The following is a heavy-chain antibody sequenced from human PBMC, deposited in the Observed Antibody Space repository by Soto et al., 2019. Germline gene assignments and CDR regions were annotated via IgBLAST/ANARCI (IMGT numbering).Heavy chain of an antibody. Sequence: GGSLRLSCAASGFTFSSYEMNWVRQAPGKGLEWVSYISSSGSTIYYADSVKGRFTISRDNAKNSLYLQMNSLRAEDTAVYYCARDIPEDIVLMVYAIGAFDIWGQGTMVTVSS. CDR1: GFTFSSYE. J-gene: IGHJ3*02. CDR3: ARDIPEDIVLMVYAIGAFDI. CDR2: ISSSGSTI. V-gene: IGHV3-48*03. D-gene: IGHD2-8*01.